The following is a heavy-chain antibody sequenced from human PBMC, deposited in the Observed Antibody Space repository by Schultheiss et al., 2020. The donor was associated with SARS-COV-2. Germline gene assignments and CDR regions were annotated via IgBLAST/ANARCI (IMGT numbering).Heavy chain of an antibody. D-gene: IGHD6-13*01. Sequence: ASVKVSCKASGYTFTSYGISWVRQAPGQGLEWMGWISAYNGNTNYAQKLQGRVTMTTDTSTSTAYMELRSLRSDDTAVYYCARLNSSWINERPYNWFDPWGQGTLVTVSS. J-gene: IGHJ5*02. CDR1: GYTFTSYG. V-gene: IGHV1-18*01. CDR3: ARLNSSWINERPYNWFDP. CDR2: ISAYNGNT.